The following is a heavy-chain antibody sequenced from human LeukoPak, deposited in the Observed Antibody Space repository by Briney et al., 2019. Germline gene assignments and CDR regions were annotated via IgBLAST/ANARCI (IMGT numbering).Heavy chain of an antibody. Sequence: GGSLRLSCAASGFIFSNYGMSWVRQAPGKGLEWVSGITDSGGRTYYSDSVKGRFTISRDDSKSTLYLQMNSLRGEDTAVYYCAKDLGFGELNRYDYWGQGILVTVSS. J-gene: IGHJ4*02. CDR2: ITDSGGRT. CDR3: AKDLGFGELNRYDY. CDR1: GFIFSNYG. D-gene: IGHD3-10*01. V-gene: IGHV3-23*01.